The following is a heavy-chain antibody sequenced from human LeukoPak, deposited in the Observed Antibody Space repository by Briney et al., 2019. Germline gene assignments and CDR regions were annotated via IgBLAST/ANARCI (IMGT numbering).Heavy chain of an antibody. Sequence: SETRSLTCAVYGGSFSGYYWSWIRQPAGKVLEWIGEINHSGSTTYNPSLKSRVTISVDTSKNQFSLKLSSVTAADTAVYYCARGLRYSFGHHANDYWGQGTLVTVSS. CDR1: GGSFSGYY. CDR3: ARGLRYSFGHHANDY. J-gene: IGHJ4*02. V-gene: IGHV4-34*01. D-gene: IGHD5-18*01. CDR2: INHSGST.